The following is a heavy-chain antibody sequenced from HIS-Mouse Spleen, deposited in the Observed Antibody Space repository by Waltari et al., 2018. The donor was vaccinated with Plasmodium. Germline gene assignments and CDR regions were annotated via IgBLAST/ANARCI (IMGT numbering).Heavy chain of an antibody. CDR2: IKQDGSEK. CDR3: ARGLMGY. D-gene: IGHD2-8*01. Sequence: EVQLVESGGGLVQPGGSLRLSCAASGFTFSSSWMSWVRQAPGKGLEWVANIKQDGSEKYYVDSVKGRFTISRDNAKNSLYLQMNSLRAEDTAVYYCARGLMGYWGQGTLVTVSS. CDR1: GFTFSSSW. V-gene: IGHV3-7*01. J-gene: IGHJ4*02.